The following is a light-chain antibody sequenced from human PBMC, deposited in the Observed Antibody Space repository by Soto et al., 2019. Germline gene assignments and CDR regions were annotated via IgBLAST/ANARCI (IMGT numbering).Light chain of an antibody. CDR1: QGISND. Sequence: DIQMTQSPSSLSASVGARVTITCRASQGISNDLAWYQQKPGKVPQPLIYAASTLQSGVPSRFSGSGSGTDFTLTIRSLQPEDVATYYCQKYDSAPWTFGQGNKVEIK. V-gene: IGKV1-27*01. J-gene: IGKJ1*01. CDR2: AAS. CDR3: QKYDSAPWT.